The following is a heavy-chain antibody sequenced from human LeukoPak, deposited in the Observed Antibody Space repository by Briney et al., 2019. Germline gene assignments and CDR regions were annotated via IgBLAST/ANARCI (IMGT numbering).Heavy chain of an antibody. D-gene: IGHD6-13*01. CDR3: AKDAAAGTRPYYSDY. V-gene: IGHV3-30*18. J-gene: IGHJ4*02. Sequence: GGSLRLPCAASGFTFSSYGMHWVRQAPGKGLEWVAVISYDGSNKYYADSVKGRFTISRDNSKNTLYLQMNSLRAEDTAVYYCAKDAAAGTRPYYSDYWGQGTLVTVSS. CDR1: GFTFSSYG. CDR2: ISYDGSNK.